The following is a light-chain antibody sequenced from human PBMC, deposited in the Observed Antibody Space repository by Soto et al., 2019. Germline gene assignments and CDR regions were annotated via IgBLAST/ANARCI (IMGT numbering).Light chain of an antibody. CDR3: LQFNNWPQT. V-gene: IGKV3-15*01. CDR2: GAS. Sequence: EIVMTQSPATLSVSPGERATLSCRASQSVSSNLAWYQQKRGQAPRLLIYGASTRAIGIPARFSGSGFGTEFTLTISSLQSEDFAVYFCLQFNNWPQTFGQGTKVDIK. J-gene: IGKJ1*01. CDR1: QSVSSN.